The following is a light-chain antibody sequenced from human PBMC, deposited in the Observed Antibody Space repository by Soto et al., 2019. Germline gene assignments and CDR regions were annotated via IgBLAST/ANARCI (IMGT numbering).Light chain of an antibody. CDR2: EVT. CDR1: SSDVGGYNY. CDR3: AAWDDSLNGYV. J-gene: IGLJ1*01. Sequence: QSALTQPASVSGSPGQSITISCTGTSSDVGGYNYVSWYQHHPGEAPKLMIFEVTKRPSGVSNRFSGSKSGNTASLTISGLQAEDEADYYCAAWDDSLNGYVFGTGTKVTVL. V-gene: IGLV2-14*01.